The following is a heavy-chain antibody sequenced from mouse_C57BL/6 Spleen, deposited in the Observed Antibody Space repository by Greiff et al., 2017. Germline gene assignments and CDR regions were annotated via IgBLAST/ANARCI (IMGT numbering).Heavy chain of an antibody. CDR1: GYTFTGYW. D-gene: IGHD1-1*01. Sequence: QVQLQQSGAELMKPGASVKLSCKATGYTFTGYWIEWVKQRPGHGLEWIGEILPGSGSTNYNEKFKGKATFTADTSSNTAYMKLSSLTTEDSAIYYCAGWATVVANQAWFAYWGQGTLVTVSA. CDR2: ILPGSGST. J-gene: IGHJ3*01. CDR3: AGWATVVANQAWFAY. V-gene: IGHV1-9*01.